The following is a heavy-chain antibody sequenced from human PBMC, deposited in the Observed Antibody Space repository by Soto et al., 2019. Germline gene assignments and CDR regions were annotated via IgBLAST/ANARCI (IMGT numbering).Heavy chain of an antibody. J-gene: IGHJ4*02. CDR3: ASGNWSPQTDITGTTLFDY. Sequence: ASVKVSCKASGGTFSSYTISWVRQAPGQGLEWMGRIIPILGIANYAQKFQGRVTITADKSTSTAYMELSSLRSEDTAVYYCASGNWSPQTDITGTTLFDYWGQGTLVTVSS. CDR2: IIPILGIA. D-gene: IGHD1-7*01. CDR1: GGTFSSYT. V-gene: IGHV1-69*02.